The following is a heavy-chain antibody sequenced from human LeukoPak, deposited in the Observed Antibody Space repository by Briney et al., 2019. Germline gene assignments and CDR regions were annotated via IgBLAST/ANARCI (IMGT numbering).Heavy chain of an antibody. V-gene: IGHV1-69*05. D-gene: IGHD4-11*01. CDR3: ASSLPYTNANWFDP. CDR1: GGTFSSYA. Sequence: ASVKVSCKASGGTFSSYATSWVRQAPGQGLEWMGGIIPIFGTANYAQKFQGRVTITTDESTSTAYMELSSLRSEDTAVYYCASSLPYTNANWFDPWGQGTLVTVSS. CDR2: IIPIFGTA. J-gene: IGHJ5*02.